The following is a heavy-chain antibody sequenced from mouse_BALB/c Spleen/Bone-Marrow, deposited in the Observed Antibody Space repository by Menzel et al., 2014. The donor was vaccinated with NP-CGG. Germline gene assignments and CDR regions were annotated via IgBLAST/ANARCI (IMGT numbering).Heavy chain of an antibody. J-gene: IGHJ1*01. CDR3: ARKDYGSRGGYFDV. D-gene: IGHD1-1*01. Sequence: VQLQQSGPGLVAPSQSLSITCTVSGFSLTNYGVHWVRQPPGKGLEWLGLIWAGGSTNYNSALMSRLSISKDNSKSQVFLKMNSLQTYDTAMYYCARKDYGSRGGYFDVWGAGTTVTVSS. CDR2: IWAGGST. CDR1: GFSLTNYG. V-gene: IGHV2-9*02.